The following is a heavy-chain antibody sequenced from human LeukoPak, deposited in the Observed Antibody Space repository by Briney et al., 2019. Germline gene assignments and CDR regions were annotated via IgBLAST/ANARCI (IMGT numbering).Heavy chain of an antibody. CDR1: GGSIGNHY. CDR2: VYYSGST. CDR3: ARGGWTHDS. V-gene: IGHV4-59*11. J-gene: IGHJ5*01. D-gene: IGHD6-19*01. Sequence: SETLSLTCTVSGGSIGNHYWTWIRQPPGKGLEWIGYVYYSGSTNYNPSLKSRVTISVDTSKNQFSLKVSSVTAADTAVYYCARGGWTHDSWGQGTLVTVSS.